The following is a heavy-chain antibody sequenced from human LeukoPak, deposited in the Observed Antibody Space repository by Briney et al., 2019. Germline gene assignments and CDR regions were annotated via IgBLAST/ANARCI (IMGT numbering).Heavy chain of an antibody. D-gene: IGHD4-23*01. V-gene: IGHV4-61*01. CDR3: ARFKSGGWSYFDS. CDR2: LYSTEIP. CDR1: GASLTNPTYY. J-gene: IGHJ4*02. Sequence: PSATLSLTCTVSGASLTNPTYYQSSCLRQAPGKGLELIGSLYSTEIPKFNRSLRRRVTTSLDTRKNQFSLKLSSVTAEDSAVYYCARFKSGGWSYFDSWGQGTPVTVSS.